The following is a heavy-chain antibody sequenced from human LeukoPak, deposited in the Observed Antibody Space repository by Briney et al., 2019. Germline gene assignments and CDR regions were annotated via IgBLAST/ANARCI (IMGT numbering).Heavy chain of an antibody. Sequence: PGGSLRLSCAASGFTFSSYWMSWVRQAPGKGLEWVSYISSSSSTIYYADSVKGRFTISRDNAKNSLYLQMSSLRAEDTAVYYCARKYYYEDFDYWGQGTLVTVSS. D-gene: IGHD3-22*01. CDR2: ISSSSSTI. V-gene: IGHV3-48*04. CDR1: GFTFSSYW. CDR3: ARKYYYEDFDY. J-gene: IGHJ4*02.